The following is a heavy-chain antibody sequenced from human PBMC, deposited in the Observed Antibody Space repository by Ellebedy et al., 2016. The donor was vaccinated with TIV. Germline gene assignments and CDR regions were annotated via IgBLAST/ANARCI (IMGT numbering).Heavy chain of an antibody. CDR3: AKERDPLASTSFDS. Sequence: PGGSLRLSCATSGFTFSHYGMQWVRQAPGEGLEWVAVIAHDGSVIHYADSVKGRCTISRDNSKNTLSLQMYSLRPEDTAVYYCAKERDPLASTSFDSWGQGNLVTVSS. V-gene: IGHV3-30*18. D-gene: IGHD1-1*01. CDR2: IAHDGSVI. CDR1: GFTFSHYG. J-gene: IGHJ4*02.